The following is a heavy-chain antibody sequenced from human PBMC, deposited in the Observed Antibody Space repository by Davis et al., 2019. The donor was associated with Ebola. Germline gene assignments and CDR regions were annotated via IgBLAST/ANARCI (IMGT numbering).Heavy chain of an antibody. D-gene: IGHD6-19*01. CDR2: IYYSGST. V-gene: IGHV4-59*01. J-gene: IGHJ4*02. Sequence: PSDTLSLTCTVSGGSISSYYWSWIRQPPGKGLDWIGYIYYSGSTNDNPSLKSRVTISVDTSKNPFSLKLSSVTAADTAVYYCARAAAVAGHFDYLAQGTLVTASS. CDR1: GGSISSYY. CDR3: ARAAAVAGHFDY.